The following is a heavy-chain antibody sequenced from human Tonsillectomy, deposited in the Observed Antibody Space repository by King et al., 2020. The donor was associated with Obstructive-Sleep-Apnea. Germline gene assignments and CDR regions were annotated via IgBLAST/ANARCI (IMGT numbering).Heavy chain of an antibody. CDR2: IYYSGST. Sequence: PLQESGPGLVKPSETLSLTCTVSGGSISSSSYYWGWIRQPPGKGLEWIGSIYYSGSTYYNPSLKSRVTISVDTSKNQFSLKLSSVTAADTAVYYCARQPALSGFGELNPYFDYWGQGTLVTVSS. CDR1: GGSISSSSYY. D-gene: IGHD3-10*01. J-gene: IGHJ4*02. CDR3: ARQPALSGFGELNPYFDY. V-gene: IGHV4-39*01.